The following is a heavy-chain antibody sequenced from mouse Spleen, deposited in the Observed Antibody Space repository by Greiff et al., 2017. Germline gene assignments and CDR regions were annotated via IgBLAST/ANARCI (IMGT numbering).Heavy chain of an antibody. J-gene: IGHJ3*01. CDR2: IDPSDSET. CDR1: GYTFTSYW. Sequence: VQLQQPGAELVRPGSSVKLSCTASGYTFTSYWMHWVKQRPIQGLEWIGNIDPSDSETHYTQKFKDKATMTVDKSSSTAYMQLSSLTSEDSAVYYCASGGWLLPFAYWGQGTLVTVSA. D-gene: IGHD2-3*01. CDR3: ASGGWLLPFAY. V-gene: IGHV1-52*01.